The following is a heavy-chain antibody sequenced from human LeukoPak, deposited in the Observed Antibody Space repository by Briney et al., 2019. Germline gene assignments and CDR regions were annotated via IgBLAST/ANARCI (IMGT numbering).Heavy chain of an antibody. CDR3: ARRPRECSGNTCYYAF. D-gene: IGHD2-2*01. V-gene: IGHV1-2*02. J-gene: IGHJ4*02. Sequence: ASVKVSCKASGGTFSSYAISWVRQAPGQGLEWMGWISPSSGGTNYAQKFQGRVTMTRDTSITTAYMELSRLTSDDTAVYYCARRPRECSGNTCYYAFWGQGTLVTVSS. CDR2: ISPSSGGT. CDR1: GGTFSSYA.